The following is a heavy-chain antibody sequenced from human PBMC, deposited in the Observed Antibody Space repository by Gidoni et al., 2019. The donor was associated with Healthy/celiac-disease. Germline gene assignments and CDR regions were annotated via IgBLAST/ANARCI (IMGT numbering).Heavy chain of an antibody. CDR2: ISWNSGSI. CDR1: GFTFDDYA. Sequence: EVQLVESGGGLVQPGRSLRLSCAASGFTFDDYAMHWVRQAPGKGLEWVSGISWNSGSIGYADSVKGRFTISRDNAKNSLYLQMNSLRAEDTALYYCAKGNLVGARGSFDYWGQGTLVTVSS. J-gene: IGHJ4*02. V-gene: IGHV3-9*01. D-gene: IGHD1-26*01. CDR3: AKGNLVGARGSFDY.